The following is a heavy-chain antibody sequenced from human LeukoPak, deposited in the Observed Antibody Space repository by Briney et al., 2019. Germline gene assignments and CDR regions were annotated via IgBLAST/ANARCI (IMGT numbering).Heavy chain of an antibody. J-gene: IGHJ6*03. CDR2: IYYSGST. V-gene: IGHV4-59*01. D-gene: IGHD3-22*01. Sequence: NPSETLSLTCTVSGGSISDYYWSWIRQPPGMGLEWIGYIYYSGSTKYDPSLRSRVTISVDTSKNQFSLKVNSVTAADTAVYYCARGRYYDSSGYRPYYYYYYMDVWGKGTTVTVSS. CDR3: ARGRYYDSSGYRPYYYYYYMDV. CDR1: GGSISDYY.